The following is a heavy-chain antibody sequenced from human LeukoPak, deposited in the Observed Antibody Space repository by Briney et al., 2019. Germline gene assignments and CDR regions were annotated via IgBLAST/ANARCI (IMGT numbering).Heavy chain of an antibody. Sequence: SVKVSCKASGGTFSSYAISWVRQAPGQGLEWMGGIIPILGTANYAQKFQGRVTITADESTSTAYMELSSLRSEDTAVYYCARDEYYYDSSGYYLYYFDYWGQGTLVTVSS. CDR1: GGTFSSYA. CDR2: IIPILGTA. J-gene: IGHJ4*02. CDR3: ARDEYYYDSSGYYLYYFDY. D-gene: IGHD3-22*01. V-gene: IGHV1-69*01.